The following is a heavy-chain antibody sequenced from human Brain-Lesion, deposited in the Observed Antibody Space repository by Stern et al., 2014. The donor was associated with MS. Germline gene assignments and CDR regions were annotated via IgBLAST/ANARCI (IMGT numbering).Heavy chain of an antibody. D-gene: IGHD3-3*01. CDR3: ARDQRGITIFGVVTDYYYLGMDV. J-gene: IGHJ6*02. V-gene: IGHV1-2*02. Sequence: QVRLVQSGAEVKKHGASVKGSCKTSGYIFTGYYIHWVRQAPGQGLEWMAWFNPNTGGPKYAQKFQGRVTMSRDTSISTAYVELSSLTSDDTAVYYCARDQRGITIFGVVTDYYYLGMDVWGQGTTVTVSS. CDR2: FNPNTGGP. CDR1: GYIFTGYY.